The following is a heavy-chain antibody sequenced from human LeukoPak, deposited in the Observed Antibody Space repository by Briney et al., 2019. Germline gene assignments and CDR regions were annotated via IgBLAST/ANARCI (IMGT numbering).Heavy chain of an antibody. J-gene: IGHJ4*02. CDR2: IYENGGTT. CDR3: AKDFRIGYSAHFDY. D-gene: IGHD2-21*01. V-gene: IGHV3-23*01. Sequence: GGSLRLSCVGSGFTFRSHAMSGVRQAPEKGLEFVSGIYENGGTTYYADSVKGRFSISRDNSKNTLYLQMDSLRGEDTAVYYCAKDFRIGYSAHFDYWGQGALVTVSS. CDR1: GFTFRSHA.